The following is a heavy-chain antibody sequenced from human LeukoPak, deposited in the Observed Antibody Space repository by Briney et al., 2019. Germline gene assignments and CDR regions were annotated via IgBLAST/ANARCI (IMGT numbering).Heavy chain of an antibody. CDR1: GFTFSNYW. J-gene: IGHJ4*02. V-gene: IGHV4-59*08. Sequence: GSLRLSCVASGFTFSNYWMSWLRQPPGKGLEWLGYIYYSGSTNYNPSLESRVTISVDSSKNQYSLTLSSLTAADTAVYYCARHSSLGHFDFWGQGTLVTVSS. CDR2: IYYSGST. CDR3: ARHSSLGHFDF.